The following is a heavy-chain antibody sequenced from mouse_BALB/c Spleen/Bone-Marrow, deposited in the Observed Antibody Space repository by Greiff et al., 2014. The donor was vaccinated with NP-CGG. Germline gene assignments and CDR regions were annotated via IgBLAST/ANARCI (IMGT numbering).Heavy chain of an antibody. CDR3: ARSNYFYAMDY. Sequence: EVQVVESGPELVKPGASVKISCKTSGYTFTEYTMHWVRQSHEKSLEWIGGINPNNGGTSYDQKFKGKATLTVDKSSSTAYMELRSLTSEDSAVFYCARSNYFYAMDYWGQGTSVTVSS. D-gene: IGHD2-5*01. CDR2: INPNNGGT. J-gene: IGHJ4*01. V-gene: IGHV1-22*01. CDR1: GYTFTEYT.